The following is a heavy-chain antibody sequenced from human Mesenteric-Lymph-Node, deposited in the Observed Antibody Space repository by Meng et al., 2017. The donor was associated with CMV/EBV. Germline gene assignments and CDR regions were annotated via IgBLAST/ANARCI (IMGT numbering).Heavy chain of an antibody. Sequence: HVHRWVSGLLKPSEALSVTCAFYGGAFSGYDWNWIRQSPGKGLEWIGEINHSGSTTYNPSFTSRIIISVDTSTNQISLNMSSVTAADTAVYYCARGSSYDILTGYFDYWGQGALVTVSS. J-gene: IGHJ4*02. D-gene: IGHD3-9*01. CDR3: ARGSSYDILTGYFDY. CDR2: INHSGST. V-gene: IGHV4-34*01. CDR1: GGAFSGYD.